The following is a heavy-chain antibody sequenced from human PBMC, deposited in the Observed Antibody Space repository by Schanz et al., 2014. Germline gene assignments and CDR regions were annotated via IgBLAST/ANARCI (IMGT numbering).Heavy chain of an antibody. CDR3: ATGPSGSLDY. D-gene: IGHD3-10*01. CDR1: GYSFTPFP. Sequence: QVQLVQSWAEVKGPGASVKVSCKASGYSFTPFPIHWVRQAPGQRLEWMGWINAANGNTRYSQKFQGRVTITRDTSASTAYTELSTLTSEDTAVYYCATGPSGSLDYWGQGTLVTVSS. V-gene: IGHV1-3*01. J-gene: IGHJ4*02. CDR2: INAANGNT.